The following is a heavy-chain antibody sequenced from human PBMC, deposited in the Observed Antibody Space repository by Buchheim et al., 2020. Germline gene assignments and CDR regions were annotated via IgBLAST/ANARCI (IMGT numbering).Heavy chain of an antibody. J-gene: IGHJ4*02. Sequence: QVQLQESGPGLVKPSETLSLTCTVSGGSISSYYWSWIRQPPGKGLEWIGYIYYSGSTNYNPSLTSRVTISVDTSKNQFSLKLSSVTAADTAVYYCARGPHYDSSGYYYVPFDYWGQGTL. CDR2: IYYSGST. D-gene: IGHD3-22*01. CDR3: ARGPHYDSSGYYYVPFDY. CDR1: GGSISSYY. V-gene: IGHV4-59*01.